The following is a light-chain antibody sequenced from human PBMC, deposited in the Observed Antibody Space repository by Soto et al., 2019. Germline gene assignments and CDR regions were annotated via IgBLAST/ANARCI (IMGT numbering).Light chain of an antibody. CDR3: QQDCSSPRT. J-gene: IGKJ1*01. CDR2: GAS. CDR1: QSVSSSY. V-gene: IGKV3-20*01. Sequence: ENVLTQSPGTLSLSQGERATLSCRASQSVSSSYLAWYQQKPGQAPRLLIYGASSRATGIPDRFSGSGSVTDFTLTISRLEPEAFPVYYCQQDCSSPRTFGQGTKVEIK.